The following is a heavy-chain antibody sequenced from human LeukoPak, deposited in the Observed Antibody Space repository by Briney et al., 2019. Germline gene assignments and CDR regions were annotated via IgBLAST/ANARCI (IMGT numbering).Heavy chain of an antibody. Sequence: SQTLSLTCAVSGGSISSGGYSWSWIRQPPGKGLEWIGYIYYSGSTNYNPSLKSRVTISVDTSKNQFSLKLSSVTAADTAVYYCARVIAVAGYYFDYWGQGTLVTVSS. D-gene: IGHD6-19*01. CDR1: GGSISSGGYS. CDR3: ARVIAVAGYYFDY. CDR2: IYYSGST. V-gene: IGHV4-61*08. J-gene: IGHJ4*02.